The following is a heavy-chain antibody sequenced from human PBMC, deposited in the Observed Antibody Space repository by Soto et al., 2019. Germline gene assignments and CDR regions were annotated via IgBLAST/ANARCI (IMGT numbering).Heavy chain of an antibody. CDR1: GYSIRRGYF. Sequence: KASATLSLTCAVSGYSIRRGYFWGWIRQPPGKGLEWIGSMYHSGITYYNLSLKSRVTISVDTSKNQLSLKLISATAAGTAVYYCARSMYSTSAQLYYVMDVWGQGTTVTVSS. CDR3: ARSMYSTSAQLYYVMDV. CDR2: MYHSGIT. J-gene: IGHJ6*02. V-gene: IGHV4-38-2*01. D-gene: IGHD6-6*01.